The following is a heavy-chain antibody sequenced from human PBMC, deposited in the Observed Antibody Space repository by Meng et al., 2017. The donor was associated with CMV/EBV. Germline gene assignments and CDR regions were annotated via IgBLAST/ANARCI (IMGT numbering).Heavy chain of an antibody. V-gene: IGHV3-15*01. Sequence: FGFSNARMSWVRQAPGKGLEWVGRIRSKTDAGTSDYPVSVKGRFTISRDDSKNKLYLQINSLEAEDTAVYYCTREATLDRNYYWFDPWGQGTLVTVSS. CDR3: TREATLDRNYYWFDP. CDR2: IRSKTDAGTS. D-gene: IGHD1-14*01. CDR1: FGFSNAR. J-gene: IGHJ5*02.